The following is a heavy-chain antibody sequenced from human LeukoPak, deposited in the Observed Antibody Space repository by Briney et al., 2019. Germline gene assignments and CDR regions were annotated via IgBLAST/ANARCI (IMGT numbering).Heavy chain of an antibody. Sequence: GASLKISCKGSGYSFTSYWISWVRQMPGKGLEWMGRIDPSDSYTNYSPSFQGHVTISADKSISTAYLQWSSLKASDTAMYYCARHGESPRTQYGQFDPWGQGTLVTVSS. CDR1: GYSFTSYW. CDR2: IDPSDSYT. J-gene: IGHJ5*02. D-gene: IGHD2-21*01. V-gene: IGHV5-10-1*01. CDR3: ARHGESPRTQYGQFDP.